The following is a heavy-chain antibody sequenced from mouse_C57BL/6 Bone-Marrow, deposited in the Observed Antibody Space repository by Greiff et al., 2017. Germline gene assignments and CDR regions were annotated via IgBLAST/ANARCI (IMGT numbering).Heavy chain of an antibody. CDR3: TNITTVVATRAMDY. J-gene: IGHJ4*01. CDR1: GYTFTDYE. CDR2: IDPETGGT. V-gene: IGHV1-15*01. Sequence: QVQLKESGAELVRPGASVTLSCKASGYTFTDYEMHWVKQTPVHGLEWIGAIDPETGGTASNQKFKGKAILTADKSSSTAYMELRSLTSEDSAVYYCTNITTVVATRAMDYWGQGTSVTVSS. D-gene: IGHD1-1*01.